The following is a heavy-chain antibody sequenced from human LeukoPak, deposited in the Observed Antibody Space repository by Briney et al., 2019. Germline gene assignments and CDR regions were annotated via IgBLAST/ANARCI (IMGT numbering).Heavy chain of an antibody. J-gene: IGHJ5*02. V-gene: IGHV1-2*02. D-gene: IGHD5-18*01. CDR1: GYTFSAFH. CDR3: ARGDKKENLSGPSGYFDP. CDR2: INPNSGGT. Sequence: GASVKVSCKASGYTFSAFHIHWVRQDPGQGLEWMGWINPNSGGTNFAPKFHGRVSMTRDTSLSTAYMELSSLRSDGTAVYYCARGDKKENLSGPSGYFDPWGQGSLVTVSS.